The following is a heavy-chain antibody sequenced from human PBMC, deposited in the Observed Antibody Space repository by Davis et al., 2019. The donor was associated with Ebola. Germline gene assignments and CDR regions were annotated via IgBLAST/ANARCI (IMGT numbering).Heavy chain of an antibody. D-gene: IGHD1/OR15-1a*01. Sequence: GGSLRLSCAASGFSFNTYSMNWVRQAPGKGLEWGSSISGHGNYMYYTDSVKGRFIISRDNAKNSLFLQMNSLRVEDTGVYYCARDPSVTGTLTKHDYWGQGTLVTVSS. CDR2: ISGHGNYM. V-gene: IGHV3-21*01. CDR3: ARDPSVTGTLTKHDY. J-gene: IGHJ4*02. CDR1: GFSFNTYS.